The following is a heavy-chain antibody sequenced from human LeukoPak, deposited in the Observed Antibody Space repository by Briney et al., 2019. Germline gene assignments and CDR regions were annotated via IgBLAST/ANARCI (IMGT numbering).Heavy chain of an antibody. CDR3: ARDPTPEVRGVPNWFDP. Sequence: GGSRRLSCAASGFTLSSYSMNWFRQSPGKGLDWVSSISMSSSYIYYADSVKGRFTISRDNAKNSLYLQMNSLRAEDTAVYYCARDPTPEVRGVPNWFDPWGQGTLVTVSS. CDR2: ISMSSSYI. J-gene: IGHJ5*02. V-gene: IGHV3-21*01. D-gene: IGHD3-10*01. CDR1: GFTLSSYS.